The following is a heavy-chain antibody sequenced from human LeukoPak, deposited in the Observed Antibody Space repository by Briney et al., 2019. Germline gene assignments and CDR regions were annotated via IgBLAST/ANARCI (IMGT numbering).Heavy chain of an antibody. CDR2: ISFDGIND. CDR1: GFTFNNYA. J-gene: IGHJ1*01. Sequence: PGGSLRLSCAGSGFTFNNYALHWVRQAPGKGLEWVAVISFDGINDSYADSVKGRFTISRDNSKNTVHLQMNSLGPEDSAVYYCARDLPISTNWNSEYFQHWGQGTLVTVSS. CDR3: ARDLPISTNWNSEYFQH. V-gene: IGHV3-30*04. D-gene: IGHD1-1*01.